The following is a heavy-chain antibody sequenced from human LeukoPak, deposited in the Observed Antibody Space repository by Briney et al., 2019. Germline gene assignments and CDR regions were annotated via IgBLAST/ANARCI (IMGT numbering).Heavy chain of an antibody. CDR3: ARVMTTVTNGWFDP. CDR1: GFTFSNYS. CDR2: ISSSSSYI. Sequence: GSLRLSCAASGFTFSNYSMNWVRQAPGKGLEWVSSISSSSSYIYYADSVKGRFTISRDNAKNSLYLQMNSLRAEDTAVYYCARVMTTVTNGWFDPWGQGTLVTVSS. J-gene: IGHJ5*02. D-gene: IGHD4-17*01. V-gene: IGHV3-21*01.